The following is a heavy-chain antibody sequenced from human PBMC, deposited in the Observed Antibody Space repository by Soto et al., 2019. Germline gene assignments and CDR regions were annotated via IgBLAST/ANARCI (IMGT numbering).Heavy chain of an antibody. V-gene: IGHV3-21*01. CDR3: AKDEYYYSRSGYYIFDS. J-gene: IGHJ4*02. CDR2: ISSSSSYI. CDR1: GFTFSSYS. Sequence: PGGSLRLSCAASGFTFSSYSMNWVRQAPGKGLEWVSSISSSSSYIYYADSVKGRFTISRDNAKNSLYLQMNSLRAEDTAVYYCAKDEYYYSRSGYYIFDSWGQGTLVTVSS. D-gene: IGHD3-22*01.